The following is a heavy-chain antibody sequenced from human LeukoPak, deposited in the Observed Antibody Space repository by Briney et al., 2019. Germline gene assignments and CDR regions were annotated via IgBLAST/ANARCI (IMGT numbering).Heavy chain of an antibody. CDR1: GGTFSSYA. J-gene: IGHJ4*02. Sequence: ASVKVSCKASGGTFSSYAISWVRQAPGQGLEWMGGIIPIFGTANYAQKFQGRVTITADESTSTAYMELSSLRSEDTAVYYCARDLTVRGVIYFDYWGQGTLVTVSS. V-gene: IGHV1-69*01. CDR3: ARDLTVRGVIYFDY. CDR2: IIPIFGTA. D-gene: IGHD3-10*01.